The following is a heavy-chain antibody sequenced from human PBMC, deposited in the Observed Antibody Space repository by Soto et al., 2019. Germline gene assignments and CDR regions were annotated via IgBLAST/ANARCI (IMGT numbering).Heavy chain of an antibody. CDR3: ASNPGIAARGWFDP. CDR2: IYYSGST. D-gene: IGHD6-6*01. V-gene: IGHV4-59*01. J-gene: IGHJ5*02. Sequence: EGLSLTCAVPGASISSYYWSWIRQPPGKGLERIGYIYYSGSTNYNPSLKSLVTISVDTSKNQFSLKLSSVTAADTAVYYCASNPGIAARGWFDPWGQGTLVTVSS. CDR1: GASISSYY.